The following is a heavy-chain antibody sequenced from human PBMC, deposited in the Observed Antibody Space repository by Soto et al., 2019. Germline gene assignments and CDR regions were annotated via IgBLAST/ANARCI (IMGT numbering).Heavy chain of an antibody. CDR1: GFTFSNAW. CDR3: TTGIMITFGGVIVDY. CDR2: IKSKTDGGTT. D-gene: IGHD3-16*02. J-gene: IGHJ4*02. Sequence: KPGGSLRLSCAASGFTFSNAWMSWVRQAPGKGLEWVGRIKSKTDGGTTDYAAPVKGRFTISRDDSKNTLYLQMNSLKTEDTAVYYCTTGIMITFGGVIVDYWGQGTLVTVSS. V-gene: IGHV3-15*01.